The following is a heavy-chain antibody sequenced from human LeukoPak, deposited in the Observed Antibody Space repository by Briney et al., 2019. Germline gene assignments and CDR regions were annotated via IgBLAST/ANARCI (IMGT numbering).Heavy chain of an antibody. V-gene: IGHV3-66*01. D-gene: IGHD3-10*01. J-gene: IGHJ4*02. CDR1: GFIMSNNY. CDR2: IYDGGIT. Sequence: PGGSLRLSCAASGFIMSNNYMSWVRQAPGKGPEWVSVIYDGGITYYTDSVKGRFTISRDDSTNRLHLQMNSLRVDDTAVYYCARDRDYSGSGSPDSWGQGTLVTVS. CDR3: ARDRDYSGSGSPDS.